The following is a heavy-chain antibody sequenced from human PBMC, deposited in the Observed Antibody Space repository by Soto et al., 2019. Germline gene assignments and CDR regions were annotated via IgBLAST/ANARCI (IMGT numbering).Heavy chain of an antibody. Sequence: QITLKESGPTLVKPTQTLTLTCTFSGLSLSTTGVGVGWIRQPPGKALEWLALIYWDDDKRYSPSLKSRLTITKDTSNNQVVLTMTNMDPVETATYYCVQSRCGGDCLQSYSSHSYYGLDVWGQGTTVTVSS. CDR1: GLSLSTTGVG. CDR2: IYWDDDK. CDR3: VQSRCGGDCLQSYSSHSYYGLDV. J-gene: IGHJ6*02. D-gene: IGHD2-21*02. V-gene: IGHV2-5*02.